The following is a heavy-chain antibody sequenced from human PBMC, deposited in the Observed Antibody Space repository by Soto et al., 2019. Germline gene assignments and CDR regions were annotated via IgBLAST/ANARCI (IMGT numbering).Heavy chain of an antibody. Sequence: PGGSLRLSCAASGFTVGTKYVSWVRQAPGKGLEWVSVIYSGGSTFYADSVRGRFTISRDNSKNTVNLQMNSLRAEDTAVYYCARDPWAADYWGQGTLVTVSS. D-gene: IGHD3-16*01. CDR1: GFTVGTKY. CDR2: IYSGGST. CDR3: ARDPWAADY. V-gene: IGHV3-66*01. J-gene: IGHJ4*02.